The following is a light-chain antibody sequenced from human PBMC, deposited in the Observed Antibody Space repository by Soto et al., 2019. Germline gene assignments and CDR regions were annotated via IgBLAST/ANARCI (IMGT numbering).Light chain of an antibody. CDR2: GAS. CDR1: QSVSRSY. Sequence: EIVLTQSPGTLSLSPGDRATLSCRASQSVSRSYLGWYQQKPGQAPRLLMYGASIRAAGVPDRFAGSGSGTDFTLTISSLEPEDFAVYYCQQRSNWRTFGQGTKVDIK. V-gene: IGKV3D-20*02. CDR3: QQRSNWRT. J-gene: IGKJ1*01.